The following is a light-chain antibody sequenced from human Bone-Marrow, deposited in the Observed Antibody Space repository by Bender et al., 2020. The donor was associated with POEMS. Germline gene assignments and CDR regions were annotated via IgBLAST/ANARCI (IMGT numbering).Light chain of an antibody. CDR2: KDS. CDR1: IGSRT. V-gene: IGLV3-25*03. J-gene: IGLJ1*01. CDR3: QSTDSSESYEV. Sequence: SYVLTQPPSVSVAPGQTASIPCGGDSIGSRTVYWYQQKPGQAPVMVIYKDSGRPSGIPERFSGSSSGTTITLTISGAQAEDEADYYCQSTDSSESYEVFGTGTKVTVL.